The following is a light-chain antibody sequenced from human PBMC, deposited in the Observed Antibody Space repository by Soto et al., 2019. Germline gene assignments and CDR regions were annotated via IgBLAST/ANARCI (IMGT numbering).Light chain of an antibody. J-gene: IGLJ2*01. V-gene: IGLV2-14*01. CDR3: SSYTSSSPYVV. Sequence: QSALTQPASVSGSPGQSITISCTVTSSDVGGYNYVSWYQQHPGKAPKLMIYEVSNRPSGVSNRFSGSKSGNTASLTISGLQAEDEADYYCSSYTSSSPYVVFGGGTKLTV. CDR2: EVS. CDR1: SSDVGGYNY.